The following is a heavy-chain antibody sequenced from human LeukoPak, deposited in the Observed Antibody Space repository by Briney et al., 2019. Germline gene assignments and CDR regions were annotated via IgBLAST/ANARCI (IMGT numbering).Heavy chain of an antibody. CDR3: AQPDF. Sequence: GGSLRLSCVASGITFRSSSMHWVRQAPGKGLEWLAFIRFDSSTKYYADSVKGRFTVSRDNSKSTLYLQMNSLRAEDTAVYYCAQPDFWGQGTLVTVSS. J-gene: IGHJ4*02. CDR2: IRFDSSTK. V-gene: IGHV3-30*02. CDR1: GITFRSSS.